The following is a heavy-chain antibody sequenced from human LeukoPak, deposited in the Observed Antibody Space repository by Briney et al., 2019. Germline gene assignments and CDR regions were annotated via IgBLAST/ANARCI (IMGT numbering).Heavy chain of an antibody. V-gene: IGHV4-59*01. CDR2: IYYSGST. D-gene: IGHD2-15*01. Sequence: SETLSLTCTVSGGSISSYYWSWIRQPPGKGLEWIGYIYYSGSTNYNPCLKSRVTISVDTSKNQFSLKLSSVTAADTAVYYCARGERYCSGGSCYSDPSDYWGQGTLVTVSS. CDR1: GGSISSYY. J-gene: IGHJ4*02. CDR3: ARGERYCSGGSCYSDPSDY.